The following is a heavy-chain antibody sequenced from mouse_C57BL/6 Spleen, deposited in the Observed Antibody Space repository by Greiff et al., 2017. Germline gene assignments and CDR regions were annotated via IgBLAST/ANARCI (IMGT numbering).Heavy chain of an antibody. CDR1: GFTFSSYA. Sequence: EVKLVESGGGLVKPGGSLKLSCAASGFTFSSYAMSWVRQTPEKRLAWVATISDGGSYTYYPDNVKGRFTISRDNAKNNLYLQMSHLKSEDTAMYYCARDQTDDYAMDYWGQGTSVTVSS. J-gene: IGHJ4*01. V-gene: IGHV5-4*01. D-gene: IGHD2-3*01. CDR3: ARDQTDDYAMDY. CDR2: ISDGGSYT.